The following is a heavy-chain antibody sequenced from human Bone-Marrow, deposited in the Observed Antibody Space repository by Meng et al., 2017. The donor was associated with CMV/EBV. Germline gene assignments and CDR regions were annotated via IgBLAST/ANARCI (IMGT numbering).Heavy chain of an antibody. CDR3: ARGARSCSSTSCYPSPLGY. D-gene: IGHD2-2*01. J-gene: IGHJ4*02. V-gene: IGHV1-18*01. Sequence: ASVKVSCKASGYTFTSYGISWVRQAPGQGLEWMGWISAYNGNTNYAQKLQGRVTMTTDTSTSTAYMELRSLRSDDTAVYYCARGARSCSSTSCYPSPLGYWGQGTLATFSS. CDR1: GYTFTSYG. CDR2: ISAYNGNT.